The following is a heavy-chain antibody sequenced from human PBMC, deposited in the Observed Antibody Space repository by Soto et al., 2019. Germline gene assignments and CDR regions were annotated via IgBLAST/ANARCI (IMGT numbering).Heavy chain of an antibody. J-gene: IGHJ4*02. CDR1: GFTFDDYA. CDR3: AKVRYGAGWYDSPDFFY. CDR2: ISWNSGSI. Sequence: LRLSCAASGFTFDDYAMHLVRQAPGKVLEWGSGISWNSGSIGYADSVKGRFTISRDNAKNSLYLPMNSLRAEATALYYCAKVRYGAGWYDSPDFFYWGQGTRVTVS. D-gene: IGHD6-19*01. V-gene: IGHV3-9*01.